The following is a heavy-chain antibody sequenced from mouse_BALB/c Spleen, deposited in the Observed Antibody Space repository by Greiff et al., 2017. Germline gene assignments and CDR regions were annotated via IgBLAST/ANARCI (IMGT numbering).Heavy chain of an antibody. CDR2: ISSGGST. D-gene: IGHD2-1*01. J-gene: IGHJ2*01. Sequence: EVQRVESGGGLVKPGGSLKLSCAASGFTFSSYAMSWVRQTPEKRLEWVASISSGGSTYYPDSVKGRFTISRDNARNILYLQMSSLRSEDTAMYYCARGHGGNYLYYFDYWGQGTTLTVSS. V-gene: IGHV5-6-5*01. CDR1: GFTFSSYA. CDR3: ARGHGGNYLYYFDY.